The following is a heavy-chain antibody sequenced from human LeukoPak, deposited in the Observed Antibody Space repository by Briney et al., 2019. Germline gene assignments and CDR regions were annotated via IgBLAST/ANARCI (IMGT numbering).Heavy chain of an antibody. D-gene: IGHD6-13*01. CDR2: ISYDGSNK. Sequence: GGSLRLSCAASGFTFSRHGMHWVRQAPGKGLEWVAVISYDGSNKHYADSVKGRFTISRDNSKNTLYLQMNSLRAEDTAVYYCAREGYSSSWYYFDYWGQGTLVTVSS. J-gene: IGHJ4*02. V-gene: IGHV3-30*03. CDR1: GFTFSRHG. CDR3: AREGYSSSWYYFDY.